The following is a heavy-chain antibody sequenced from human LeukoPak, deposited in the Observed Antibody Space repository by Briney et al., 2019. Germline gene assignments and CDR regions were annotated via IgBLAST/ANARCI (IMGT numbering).Heavy chain of an antibody. D-gene: IGHD3-3*01. Sequence: PSETLSLTCTVSGGSIRDTTYYCGWIRQPPGKGLEWIGSIYYSGNTYYDPSLMSRVTISVDTSKNQFSLNLSSVTAADTAVYYCARDQHYDFWSGYPYYFDYWGQGTLVTVSS. J-gene: IGHJ4*02. V-gene: IGHV4-39*07. CDR2: IYYSGNT. CDR1: GGSIRDTTYY. CDR3: ARDQHYDFWSGYPYYFDY.